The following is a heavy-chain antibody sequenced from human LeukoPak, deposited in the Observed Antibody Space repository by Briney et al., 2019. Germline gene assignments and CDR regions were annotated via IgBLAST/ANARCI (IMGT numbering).Heavy chain of an antibody. Sequence: PGGSLRLSCAASGFIVSNNYMNWVRQAPGKGLEWVSVIHSGGSTYYADSVKGRFTISRDNSKNTVNLQMNDPRAEDTAVYYCARSWDARLNFDYWGQGTLVTVSS. V-gene: IGHV3-66*02. CDR3: ARSWDARLNFDY. D-gene: IGHD1-26*01. J-gene: IGHJ4*02. CDR2: IHSGGST. CDR1: GFIVSNNY.